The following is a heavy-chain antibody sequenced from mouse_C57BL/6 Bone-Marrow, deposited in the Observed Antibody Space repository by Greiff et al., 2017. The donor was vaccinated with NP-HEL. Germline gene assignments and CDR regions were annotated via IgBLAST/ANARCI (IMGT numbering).Heavy chain of an antibody. CDR3: ARGSITTVVAHWYFEV. CDR1: GYTFTSYW. Sequence: QVQLQQPGAELVKPGASVKMSCKASGYTFTSYWITWVKQRPGQGLEWIGDIYPGSGSTNYNEKFKSKATLTVDTSSSTAYMQLSSLTSEDSAVYYCARGSITTVVAHWYFEVWGTGTTVTVSS. CDR2: IYPGSGST. J-gene: IGHJ1*03. D-gene: IGHD1-1*01. V-gene: IGHV1-55*01.